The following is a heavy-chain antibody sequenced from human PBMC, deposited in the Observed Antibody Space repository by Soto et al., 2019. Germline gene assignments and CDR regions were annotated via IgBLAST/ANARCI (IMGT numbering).Heavy chain of an antibody. V-gene: IGHV4-34*01. Sequence: QVQLQQWGAGLLKPSETLSLTCAVYGGSFSGYYWSWIRQPPGKGLEWIGEINHSGSTNYNPSLKSRVTISVDTSKNQFSLKLSSVTAADTAVYYCASIAVVVAAMGLGWFDPWGQGTLVTVSS. J-gene: IGHJ5*02. CDR1: GGSFSGYY. D-gene: IGHD2-15*01. CDR2: INHSGST. CDR3: ASIAVVVAAMGLGWFDP.